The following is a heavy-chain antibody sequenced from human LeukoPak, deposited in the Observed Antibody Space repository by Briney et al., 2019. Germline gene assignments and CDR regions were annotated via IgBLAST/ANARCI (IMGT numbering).Heavy chain of an antibody. CDR3: ARNPIAAAGHDAFDI. D-gene: IGHD6-13*01. CDR1: GHTFSGYY. V-gene: IGHV1-2*02. Sequence: ASVKVSCKASGHTFSGYYIQWVRQAPGQGLEWMGWINPNSGGTNYAQKFQGRVTMTRDTSISTAYMELSRPRSDDTAVYYCARNPIAAAGHDAFDIWGQGTMVTVSS. CDR2: INPNSGGT. J-gene: IGHJ3*02.